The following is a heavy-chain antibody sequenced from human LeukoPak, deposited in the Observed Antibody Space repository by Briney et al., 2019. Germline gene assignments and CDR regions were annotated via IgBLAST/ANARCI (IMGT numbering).Heavy chain of an antibody. J-gene: IGHJ4*02. D-gene: IGHD6-6*01. CDR3: ASDLHSSCFD. V-gene: IGHV6-1*01. CDR1: RDSVSSNSAA. CDR2: TFFRCKWYN. Sequence: SQTLSPTCAISRDSVSSNSAAWEWARQSPTRGLEWLGRTFFRCKWYNEYSLSVKSRISINPDTTKNQFSLQLTSVTPEDTAVYYCASDLHSSCFDWGQGTLVTVSS.